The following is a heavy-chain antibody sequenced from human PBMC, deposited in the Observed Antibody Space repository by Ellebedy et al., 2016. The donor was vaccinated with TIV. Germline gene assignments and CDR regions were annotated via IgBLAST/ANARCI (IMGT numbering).Heavy chain of an antibody. V-gene: IGHV1-69*06. Sequence: AASVKVSCKATGGTFNNDGFSWVRQAPGQGLEWMGGIIPKIDTTNYAERFQGRVTITADKSTDTVYVDLTSLTPDDTAVYYCASHSGDVPLHNFYFGMDVWGQGTTVTVSS. D-gene: IGHD4-17*01. J-gene: IGHJ6*02. CDR2: IIPKIDTT. CDR1: GGTFNNDG. CDR3: ASHSGDVPLHNFYFGMDV.